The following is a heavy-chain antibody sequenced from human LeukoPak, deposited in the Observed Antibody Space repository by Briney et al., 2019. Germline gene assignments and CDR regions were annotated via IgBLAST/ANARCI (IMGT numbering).Heavy chain of an antibody. Sequence: GGSLRLSCAASGFTFSSYSMNWVRQAPGKGLEWVSSISSSSSYIYYADSVKGRFTISRGNAKNSLYLQMNSLRAEDTAVYYCARDRRYFDWLRNYGMDVWGKGTTVTVSS. D-gene: IGHD3-9*01. CDR2: ISSSSSYI. J-gene: IGHJ6*04. CDR1: GFTFSSYS. CDR3: ARDRRYFDWLRNYGMDV. V-gene: IGHV3-21*01.